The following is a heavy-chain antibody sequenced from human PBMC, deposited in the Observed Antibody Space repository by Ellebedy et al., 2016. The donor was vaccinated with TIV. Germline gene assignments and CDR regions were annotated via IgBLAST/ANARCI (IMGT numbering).Heavy chain of an antibody. Sequence: GESLKISCAASGFTSSSYDMHWVRQSTGKGLEWVSAIGTAGDTYYPGSVKGRFTISRENAKKSLYLQMNSLRAEDTAVYYCARATAGFDYWGQGTLVTVSS. CDR3: ARATAGFDY. D-gene: IGHD1-1*01. J-gene: IGHJ4*02. V-gene: IGHV3-13*01. CDR1: GFTSSSYD. CDR2: IGTAGDT.